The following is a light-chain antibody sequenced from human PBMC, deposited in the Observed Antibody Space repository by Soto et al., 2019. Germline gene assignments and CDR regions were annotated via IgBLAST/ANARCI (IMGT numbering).Light chain of an antibody. CDR1: LTISSW. CDR2: KAS. Sequence: DIQMTQSHSTLSGSVGDRVTITCRASLTISSWLAWYQQKPGKAPKLLIYKASTLKSGVPSRFSGSGSGTEFILTISSLQPDDFATYYCQQYYTYPWTFGQGTKVDIK. J-gene: IGKJ1*01. CDR3: QQYYTYPWT. V-gene: IGKV1-5*03.